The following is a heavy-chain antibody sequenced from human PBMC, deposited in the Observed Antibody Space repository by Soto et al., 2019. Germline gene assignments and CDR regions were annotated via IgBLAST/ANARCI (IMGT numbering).Heavy chain of an antibody. CDR3: GQLSGRSRVVDY. D-gene: IGHD1-26*01. J-gene: IGHJ4*02. Sequence: GGSLRLSCASSGFTFSPYAMSWVRQAPGKGLEWVSAISGGSDSTYYADSVRGRFTISRDNSKNTLYLQMNSLRAEDTALYYFGQLSGRSRVVDYWGQGTQVTVSS. CDR1: GFTFSPYA. CDR2: ISGGSDST. V-gene: IGHV3-23*01.